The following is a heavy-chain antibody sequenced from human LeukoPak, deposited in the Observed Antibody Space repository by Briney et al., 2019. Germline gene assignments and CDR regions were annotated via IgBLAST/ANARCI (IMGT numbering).Heavy chain of an antibody. CDR1: GFTFSSYS. Sequence: GGSLRLSCAASGFTFSSYSMNWVRQAPGKGLEWVSSISSSSSHIYYADSVKGRFTISRDNAKNSLYLQMNSLRAEDTAVYYCARGGWEIRYYDSSGYYTAFDYWGQGTLVTVSS. J-gene: IGHJ4*02. V-gene: IGHV3-21*01. D-gene: IGHD3-22*01. CDR2: ISSSSSHI. CDR3: ARGGWEIRYYDSSGYYTAFDY.